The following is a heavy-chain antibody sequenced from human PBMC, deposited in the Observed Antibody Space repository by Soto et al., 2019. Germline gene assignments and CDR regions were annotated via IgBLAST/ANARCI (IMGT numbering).Heavy chain of an antibody. J-gene: IGHJ5*02. V-gene: IGHV3-21*04. CDR2: ISSSGSYI. D-gene: IGHD3-10*01. CDR1: GFTFSSYS. CDR3: ARLLWSHSNWFDP. Sequence: GGSLRLSCAASGFTFSSYSMNWVRQAPGKGLEWVSSISSSGSYIYYADSVKGRFTISRDNAKNSLYLQMNSLRAEDTAVYYCARLLWSHSNWFDPWGQGTLVTVSS.